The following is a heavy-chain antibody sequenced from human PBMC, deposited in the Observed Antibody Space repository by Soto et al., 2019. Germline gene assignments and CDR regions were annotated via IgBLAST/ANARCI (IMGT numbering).Heavy chain of an antibody. Sequence: QVQLVESGGGVVQPGWSLRLSCAASGFSISDYGMEWVRQAPGKGLEWVALISYDGNNTYYADSVKGRFTISRDNSKDTLFLQMTGLRAEDTAVYYCAKGAGDRLSLGMDVWGQGTTVTVS. D-gene: IGHD1-26*01. CDR1: GFSISDYG. V-gene: IGHV3-30*18. J-gene: IGHJ6*02. CDR3: AKGAGDRLSLGMDV. CDR2: ISYDGNNT.